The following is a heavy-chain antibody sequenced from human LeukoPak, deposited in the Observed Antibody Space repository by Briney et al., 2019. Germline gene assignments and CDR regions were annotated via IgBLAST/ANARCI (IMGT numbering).Heavy chain of an antibody. V-gene: IGHV3-23*01. CDR2: ISGSGGST. CDR1: GFTFNNYA. CDR3: ANRHQYSFDY. J-gene: IGHJ4*02. Sequence: GGSLRLSCAASGFTFNNYAMTWVRQAPGRGLEWVSGISGSGGSTSYADSVKGRFTISRDNSKNTLYLQMNSLRAEDTAVYYCANRHQYSFDYWGQGTLVTVSS.